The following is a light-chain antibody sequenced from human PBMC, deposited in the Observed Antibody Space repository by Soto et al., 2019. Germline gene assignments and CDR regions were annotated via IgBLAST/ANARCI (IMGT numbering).Light chain of an antibody. J-gene: IGKJ4*01. Sequence: DIQMTQAPSILSAPVGDSVTITARASQSVSRWLAWYQQKPGKAPKLLIYDASSLNSGVPSRFSGSQSGTEFTLTITSLLPDDFATYFCQQYSSYSLPTFGGGTKVDIK. V-gene: IGKV1-5*01. CDR1: QSVSRW. CDR2: DAS. CDR3: QQYSSYSLPT.